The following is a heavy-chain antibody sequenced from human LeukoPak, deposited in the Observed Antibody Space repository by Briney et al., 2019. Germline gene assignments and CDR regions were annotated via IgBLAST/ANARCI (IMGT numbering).Heavy chain of an antibody. Sequence: SETLFLTWTVTGGSISSYYWSWIRQPPRKGLEWIGYIYYSGSTNYNPSLKSRVTISVDTSKNQFSLKLSSVTAADTAVYYCARDLGGSYSGPDYGMDVWGQGTTVTVSS. CDR1: GGSISSYY. V-gene: IGHV4-59*01. CDR2: IYYSGST. CDR3: ARDLGGSYSGPDYGMDV. D-gene: IGHD1-26*01. J-gene: IGHJ6*02.